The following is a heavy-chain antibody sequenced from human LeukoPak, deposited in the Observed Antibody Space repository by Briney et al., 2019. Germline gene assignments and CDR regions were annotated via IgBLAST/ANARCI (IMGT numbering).Heavy chain of an antibody. CDR1: GVSISSYY. D-gene: IGHD2-15*01. CDR3: ARAYCSGGSCLRVTSSWFDP. Sequence: SETLSLTCTVSGVSISSYYWSWIRQPPGKGLEWIGYIYYSGSTNYNPSLKSRVTISVDTSKNQFSLKLSSVTAADTAVYYCARAYCSGGSCLRVTSSWFDPWGQGTLVTVSS. CDR2: IYYSGST. J-gene: IGHJ5*02. V-gene: IGHV4-59*01.